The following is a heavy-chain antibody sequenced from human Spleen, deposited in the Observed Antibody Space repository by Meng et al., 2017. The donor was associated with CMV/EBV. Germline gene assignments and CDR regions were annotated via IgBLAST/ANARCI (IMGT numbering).Heavy chain of an antibody. V-gene: IGHV3-30*02. D-gene: IGHD3-22*01. CDR3: VRDSSGYYYSDFDY. CDR2: IRDDGSNK. Sequence: ASGFTFSSSGMHWFRQAPGKGLEWVAFIRDDGSNKNYVDSVKGRFTISRDNSKNTLYLQMNSLRAEDTAVYYCVRDSSGYYYSDFDYWGQGTLVTVSS. J-gene: IGHJ4*02. CDR1: GFTFSSSG.